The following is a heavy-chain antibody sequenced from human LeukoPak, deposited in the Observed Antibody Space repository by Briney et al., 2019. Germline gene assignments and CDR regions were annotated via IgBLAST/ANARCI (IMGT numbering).Heavy chain of an antibody. CDR1: GGSFSGYY. CDR2: IYYSGST. V-gene: IGHV4-59*01. D-gene: IGHD5-24*01. J-gene: IGHJ3*02. Sequence: SETLSLTCAVYGGSFSGYYWSWIRQPPGKGLEWIGYIYYSGSTNYNPSLKSRVTISVDTSKNQFSLKLSSVTAADTAVYYCARDLGRGLRSGDAFDIGGQGTRATVSS. CDR3: ARDLGRGLRSGDAFDI.